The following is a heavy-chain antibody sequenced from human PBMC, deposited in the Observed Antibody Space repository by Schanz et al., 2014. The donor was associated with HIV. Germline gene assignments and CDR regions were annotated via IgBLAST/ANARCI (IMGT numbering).Heavy chain of an antibody. V-gene: IGHV3-30-3*01. CDR3: ARALPDEWEPAAYFQH. J-gene: IGHJ1*01. Sequence: VHLVESGGGLVQPGGSLRLSCEASGFTFSSYAMHWVRQAPGKGLEWVAVISYDGSNKYYADSVKGRFTISRDNSKNTLYLQMNSLRAEDTAVYYCARALPDEWEPAAYFQHWGQGTLVIVSS. CDR1: GFTFSSYA. D-gene: IGHD1-26*01. CDR2: ISYDGSNK.